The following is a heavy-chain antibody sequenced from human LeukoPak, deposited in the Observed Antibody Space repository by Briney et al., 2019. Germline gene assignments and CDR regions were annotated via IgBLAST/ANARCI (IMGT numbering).Heavy chain of an antibody. CDR2: IYSSGST. CDR3: ARGPQRSSWYDDAFDI. CDR1: GGSISSGNYY. Sequence: SETLSLTCTVSGGSISSGNYYWSWIRQPAGKGLEWIGRIYSSGSTNYNPSLKSRVTMSVDTSKNQFSLKLSSVTAADTAVYYCARGPQRSSWYDDAFDIWGQGTMVTVSS. D-gene: IGHD6-13*01. V-gene: IGHV4-61*02. J-gene: IGHJ3*02.